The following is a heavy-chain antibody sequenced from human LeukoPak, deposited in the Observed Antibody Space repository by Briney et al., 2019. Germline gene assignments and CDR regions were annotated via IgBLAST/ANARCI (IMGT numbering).Heavy chain of an antibody. J-gene: IGHJ4*02. D-gene: IGHD3-22*01. CDR3: ATNYYASWFYGY. CDR1: GFTFSSYS. CDR2: ISSSSSTI. V-gene: IGHV3-48*01. Sequence: GGSLRLSCAASGFTFSSYSMNWVREAPGKGLEWVSYISSSSSTIYYADSVKGRFTISRDNAKNSLYLQMNSLRAEDTAVYYCATNYYASWFYGYWGQGTLVTVSS.